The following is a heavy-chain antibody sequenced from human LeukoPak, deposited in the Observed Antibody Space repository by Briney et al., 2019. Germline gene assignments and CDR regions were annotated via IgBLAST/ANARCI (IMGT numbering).Heavy chain of an antibody. Sequence: GGSLRLSCAASGFTFSSYAMHWVRQAPGKGLEWVAVISYDGSNKYYADSVKGRFTISRDNSKNTLYLQMNSLRAEDTAVYYCAKGYNWNDLDYWGQGTLVTVSS. CDR2: ISYDGSNK. J-gene: IGHJ4*02. CDR1: GFTFSSYA. CDR3: AKGYNWNDLDY. D-gene: IGHD1-20*01. V-gene: IGHV3-30-3*01.